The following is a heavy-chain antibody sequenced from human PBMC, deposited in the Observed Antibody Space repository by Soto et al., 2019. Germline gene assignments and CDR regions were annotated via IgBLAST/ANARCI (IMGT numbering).Heavy chain of an antibody. J-gene: IGHJ3*02. V-gene: IGHV1-2*04. CDR3: ARGGFYWPIGVGDDAFDI. D-gene: IGHD3-10*01. CDR2: INPNSGGT. CDR1: GYTFTGYY. Sequence: ASVKVSCKASGYTFTGYYMHWVRQAPGQGREGMGWINPNSGGTNYAQKFQGWVTMTRDTSISTAYMELSRLRSDDTAVYYCARGGFYWPIGVGDDAFDIWGQGTMVTVSS.